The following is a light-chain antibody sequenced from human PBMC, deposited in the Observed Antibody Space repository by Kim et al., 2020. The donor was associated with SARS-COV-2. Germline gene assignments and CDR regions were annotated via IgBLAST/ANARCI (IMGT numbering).Light chain of an antibody. CDR2: GAS. J-gene: IGKJ5*01. CDR3: QHYGRSPPVT. V-gene: IGKV3-20*01. Sequence: EVVLTQSPGTLSLSPGDRGILSCRASQSVSSAFLAWYQHKPGQAPRLLIYGASSRATGIPDRFSGSGSGTEFTLTIRRLEPEDFAVYYCQHYGRSPPVTFGQGTRLEIK. CDR1: QSVSSAF.